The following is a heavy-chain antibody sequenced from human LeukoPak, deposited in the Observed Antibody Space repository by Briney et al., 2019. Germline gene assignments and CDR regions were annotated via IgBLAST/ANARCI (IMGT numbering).Heavy chain of an antibody. Sequence: GGSLRLSCAASGFSFSSYYMNWVRQAPGKGLEWVSYITISGDTIFYADSVKGRFTISRDNTKNSLYLQMNSLRAEDTAVYYCARDGYDGDAFDIWGQGTMVTVSS. CDR2: ITISGDTI. CDR1: GFSFSSYY. V-gene: IGHV3-48*04. D-gene: IGHD2-15*01. CDR3: ARDGYDGDAFDI. J-gene: IGHJ3*02.